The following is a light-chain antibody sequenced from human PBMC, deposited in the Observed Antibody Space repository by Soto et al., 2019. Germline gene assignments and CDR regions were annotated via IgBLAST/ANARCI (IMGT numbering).Light chain of an antibody. V-gene: IGLV2-14*01. CDR2: EVS. CDR3: SSYTPPAAWV. J-gene: IGLJ3*02. Sequence: QSALTQPASVSGSPGQSITISCTGSSSDVGAYKYVSWFQQHQGKAPKLIIYEVSNRPSGVSDRFSGSKSGNTASLTISGLQAEDEADYHCSSYTPPAAWVFGGGAQLTVL. CDR1: SSDVGAYKY.